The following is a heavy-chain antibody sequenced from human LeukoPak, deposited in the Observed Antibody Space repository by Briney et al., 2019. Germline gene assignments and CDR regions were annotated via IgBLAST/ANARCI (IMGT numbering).Heavy chain of an antibody. D-gene: IGHD7-27*01. CDR1: GFTFRSYW. V-gene: IGHV3-7*01. CDR2: IKEDGSEK. Sequence: GGSLRLSCAASGFTFRSYWMSWVRQAPGKGLEWVANIKEDGSEKNYVDSVKGRFTISRDNAENSLYLQMNGLRGEDTAVYYWARDGDQWDEFEFWGQGTLVNGSS. CDR3: ARDGDQWDEFEF. J-gene: IGHJ4*02.